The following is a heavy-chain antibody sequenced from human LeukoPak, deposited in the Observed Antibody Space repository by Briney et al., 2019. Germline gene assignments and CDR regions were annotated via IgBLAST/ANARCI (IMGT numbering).Heavy chain of an antibody. CDR1: GYSFTSYD. CDR2: MNPNSGNT. CDR3: ARGDY. V-gene: IGHV1-8*01. J-gene: IGHJ4*02. Sequence: GASVTVSCTASGYSFTSYDINWVRQATGQGLEWMGSMNPNSGNTGYAQKFQGRITMTRSTSISTAYMELSSLRSEDTAVYYCARGDYWGQGTLVTVSS.